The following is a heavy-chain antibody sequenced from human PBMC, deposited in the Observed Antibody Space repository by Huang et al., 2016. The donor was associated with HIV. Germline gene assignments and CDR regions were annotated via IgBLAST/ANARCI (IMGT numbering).Heavy chain of an antibody. V-gene: IGHV4-39*02. CDR1: GGSIRSDNYY. J-gene: IGHJ4*02. D-gene: IGHD3-10*01. CDR2: IYYSGRT. CDR3: ARLPGSITMIRGVITDPY. Sequence: QLQLQESGPGLVKPSETLSLTCTVSGGSIRSDNYYWGWIRQPPGKGLAWIGSIYYSGRTDYNPSLKRRVTIPVDRSKNHFSLRMRSVTAADTAVYYCARLPGSITMIRGVITDPYWGQGTLVTVSS.